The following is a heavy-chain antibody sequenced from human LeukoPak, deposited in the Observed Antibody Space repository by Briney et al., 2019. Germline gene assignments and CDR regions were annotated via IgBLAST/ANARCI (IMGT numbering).Heavy chain of an antibody. CDR3: ARDDCSTTPCYAY. CDR1: GFTFSSYA. CDR2: IDGSGGST. J-gene: IGHJ4*02. Sequence: GGSLRLSCAASGFTFSSYAMSWFRQAPGRGLEWVSAIDGSGGSTYYADSVKGRFTVSRDISKNTVYLQMNGLKAEDTAVYYCARDDCSTTPCYAYWGQGTLVTVSS. V-gene: IGHV3-23*01. D-gene: IGHD2-2*01.